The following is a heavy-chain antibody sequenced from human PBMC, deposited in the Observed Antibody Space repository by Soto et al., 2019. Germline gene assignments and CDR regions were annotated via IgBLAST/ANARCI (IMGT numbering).Heavy chain of an antibody. CDR3: ARGRGGWLRSSHYYYGMDV. Sequence: SETLSLTCAVYGGSFSGYYWSWIRQPPGKGLEWIGEINHSGSTNYNPSLKSRVTISVDTSKNQFSLKLSSVTAADTAVYYCARGRGGWLRSSHYYYGMDVWGQGTTVT. D-gene: IGHD5-12*01. CDR2: INHSGST. V-gene: IGHV4-34*01. J-gene: IGHJ6*02. CDR1: GGSFSGYY.